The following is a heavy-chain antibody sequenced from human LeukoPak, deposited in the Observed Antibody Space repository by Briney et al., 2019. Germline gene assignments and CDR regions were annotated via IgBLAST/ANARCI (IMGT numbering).Heavy chain of an antibody. Sequence: SETLSLTCTVSGGSISSSSYYWGWLRQPPGKGLEWIGSIYYSGSTYYNPSLKSRVTISVDTSKNQFSLKLSSVTAADTAVYYCARGKVVVVVAAAASLNWFDPWGQGTLVTVSS. V-gene: IGHV4-39*01. CDR2: IYYSGST. J-gene: IGHJ5*02. D-gene: IGHD2-15*01. CDR3: ARGKVVVVVAAAASLNWFDP. CDR1: GGSISSSSYY.